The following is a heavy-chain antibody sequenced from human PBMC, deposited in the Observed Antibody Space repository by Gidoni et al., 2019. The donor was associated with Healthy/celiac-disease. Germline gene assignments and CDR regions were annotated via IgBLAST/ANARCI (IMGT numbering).Heavy chain of an antibody. V-gene: IGHV1-18*01. Sequence: QVQLVQSGAEVKKPEASVKVSCKAYGYPFTTYGTSWVRQAPGQGLERMGWISAYNGNTSYAQKLQGRVTMTTDTSTSTAYMELRSRRADDTAVYYCARGRHEGTMVRGVISRIFDYWGQGTLVTVSS. CDR3: ARGRHEGTMVRGVISRIFDY. J-gene: IGHJ4*02. CDR2: ISAYNGNT. D-gene: IGHD3-10*01. CDR1: GYPFTTYG.